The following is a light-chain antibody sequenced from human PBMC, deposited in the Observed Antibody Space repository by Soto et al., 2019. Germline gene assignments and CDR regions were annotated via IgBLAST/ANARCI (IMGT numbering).Light chain of an antibody. CDR1: NIGSKI. J-gene: IGLJ2*01. Sequence: SYALTQPPSVSVAPGQSARLTCGGDNIGSKIVHWYQQRPGQAPVLVVYDDDDRPSGIPERFSGSNSGSTATLTISRVEAGDEADYYCQVWAGSSARGFGGGTQLTV. V-gene: IGLV3-21*02. CDR2: DDD. CDR3: QVWAGSSARG.